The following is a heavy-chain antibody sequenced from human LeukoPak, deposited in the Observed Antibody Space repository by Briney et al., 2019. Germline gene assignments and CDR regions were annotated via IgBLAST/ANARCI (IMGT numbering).Heavy chain of an antibody. V-gene: IGHV3-74*01. CDR3: ANSKFDY. CDR1: GVSIRNYW. Sequence: GGSLRLSCAVSGVSIRNYWMHWVRQALGKGLVWVSRINADGSVTDYADSVKGRFTTSRDNAKNTLYLQMNSLRAADTAVYYCANSKFDYWGQGTLVTVSS. CDR2: INADGSVT. J-gene: IGHJ4*02. D-gene: IGHD4-23*01.